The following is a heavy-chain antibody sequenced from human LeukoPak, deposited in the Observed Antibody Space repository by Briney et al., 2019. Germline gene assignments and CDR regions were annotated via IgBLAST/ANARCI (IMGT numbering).Heavy chain of an antibody. J-gene: IGHJ4*02. CDR3: ARGGTDSSSSNPFDY. Sequence: SVKVSCKASGGTFSAFSWVRQAPGQGLEWMGRIIPNFGTATNALKFLGRITLSADESTNTVYMELSTLRSDDTAVYYCARGGTDSSSSNPFDYWGRGTLVTVSS. CDR2: IIPNFGTA. D-gene: IGHD6-13*01. V-gene: IGHV1-69*01. CDR1: GGTFSA.